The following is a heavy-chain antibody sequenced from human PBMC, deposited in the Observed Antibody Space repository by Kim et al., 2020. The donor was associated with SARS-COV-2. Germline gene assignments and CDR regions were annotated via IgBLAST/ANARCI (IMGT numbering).Heavy chain of an antibody. D-gene: IGHD3-22*01. J-gene: IGHJ4*02. CDR3: ATGYYYEGSSYAY. Sequence: YPDSVRGRFTISRDNSMNTMYLQMSSLRVEDTAQYYCATGYYYEGSSYAYWGQGTLVAVSS. V-gene: IGHV3-30*02.